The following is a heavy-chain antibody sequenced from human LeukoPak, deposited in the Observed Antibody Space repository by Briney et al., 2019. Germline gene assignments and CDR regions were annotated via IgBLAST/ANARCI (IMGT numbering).Heavy chain of an antibody. CDR1: GFTFSSYW. Sequence: LPGGSLRLSCAASGFTFSSYWMHWVRQAPGKGLEWVSGISWNSGSIGYADSVKGRFTIPRDNAKNSLYLQMNSLRAEDMALYYCARGGAATSHYYYYMDVWGKGTTVTVSS. CDR3: ARGGAATSHYYYYMDV. V-gene: IGHV3-9*03. J-gene: IGHJ6*03. D-gene: IGHD2-15*01. CDR2: ISWNSGSI.